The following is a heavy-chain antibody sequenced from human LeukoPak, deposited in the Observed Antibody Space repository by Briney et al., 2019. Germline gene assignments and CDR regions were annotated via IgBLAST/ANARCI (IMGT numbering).Heavy chain of an antibody. J-gene: IGHJ4*02. Sequence: SETLSLTCTVSGGSISSGTYYWGWIRQPPGKGLEWIGNLHYSGSTYYNPSLKSRVTISADTSKNQFSLKLTSVTAADTAVYYCARRSQSLREDFDCWGQGTLVTVSS. CDR3: ARRSQSLREDFDC. V-gene: IGHV4-39*01. CDR1: GGSISSGTYY. CDR2: LHYSGST. D-gene: IGHD3-9*01.